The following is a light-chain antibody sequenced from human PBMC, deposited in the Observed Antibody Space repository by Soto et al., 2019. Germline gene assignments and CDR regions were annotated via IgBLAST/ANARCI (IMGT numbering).Light chain of an antibody. CDR2: DAS. V-gene: IGKV3-11*01. CDR1: QSVSSY. CDR3: QQRSNWPPLFT. J-gene: IGKJ3*01. Sequence: EIVLTQSPATLSLSPGERATLSCRASQSVSSYLAWYPQKPGQAPRLLIYDASNRATGIPARFSGSGSGTDFTLTISSLEPEDFAVYYCQQRSNWPPLFTFGPVTKVDIK.